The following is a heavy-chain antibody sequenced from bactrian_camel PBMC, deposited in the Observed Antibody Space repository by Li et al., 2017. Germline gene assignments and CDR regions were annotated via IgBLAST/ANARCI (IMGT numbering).Heavy chain of an antibody. J-gene: IGHJ4*01. Sequence: VQLVESGGGLVQAGGSLRLSCAASGFTFSTYVMSWVRQAPGKGLEWMSSIVTGGGKTYYVESVKGRFTISRDNAKNTVYLQLNTLKTEDTAMYYCVKGGLNAYGDYEVLDYWGQGTQVTVS. V-gene: IGHV3S40*01. CDR2: IVTGGGKT. D-gene: IGHD4*01. CDR1: GFTFSTYV. CDR3: VKGGLNAYGDYEVLDY.